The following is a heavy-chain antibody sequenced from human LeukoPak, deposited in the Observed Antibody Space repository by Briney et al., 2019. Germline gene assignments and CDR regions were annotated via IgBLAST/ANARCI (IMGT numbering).Heavy chain of an antibody. Sequence: GGSLRLSCAASGFTFDDYGMSWVRQAPGKGLEWVSGINWNGGSTGYADSVKGLFTIYIDNANTSLYLQMNSLREEDTALYYCARGDLLEAFDIWGQGTMVTVSS. J-gene: IGHJ3*02. CDR2: INWNGGST. V-gene: IGHV3-20*04. D-gene: IGHD1-1*01. CDR3: ARGDLLEAFDI. CDR1: GFTFDDYG.